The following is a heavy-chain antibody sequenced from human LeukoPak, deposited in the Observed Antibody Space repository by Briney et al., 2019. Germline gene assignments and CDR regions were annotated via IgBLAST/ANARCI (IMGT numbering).Heavy chain of an antibody. Sequence: PGGSLRLSCAASGFTFSSYAMTWVRQAPGKGLEWVSAITASGGSTYYADFVKGRFTISRDNSKNTLYLEMNSLRGEDTAVYYCALNSEGRGSRYGMDVWGQGTTVTVS. D-gene: IGHD1-26*01. CDR3: ALNSEGRGSRYGMDV. CDR1: GFTFSSYA. J-gene: IGHJ6*02. V-gene: IGHV3-23*01. CDR2: ITASGGST.